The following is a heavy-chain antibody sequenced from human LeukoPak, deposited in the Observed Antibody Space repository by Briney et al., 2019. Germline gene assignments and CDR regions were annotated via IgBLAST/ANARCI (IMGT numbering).Heavy chain of an antibody. D-gene: IGHD2-2*01. J-gene: IGHJ4*02. CDR1: GGSISSGDYY. Sequence: SQTLSLTCTVSGGSISSGDYYWSWIRQPPGKGLEWIGYIYYSGSTYYNPSLKSRVTISVDTSKNQFSLKLSSVTAADAAVYYCARYCSSTSCYVASVDYWGQGTLVTVSS. CDR3: ARYCSSTSCYVASVDY. V-gene: IGHV4-30-4*01. CDR2: IYYSGST.